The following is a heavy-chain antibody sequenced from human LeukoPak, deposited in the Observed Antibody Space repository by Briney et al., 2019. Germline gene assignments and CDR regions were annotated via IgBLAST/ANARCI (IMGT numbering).Heavy chain of an antibody. V-gene: IGHV4-34*01. D-gene: IGHD4-17*01. CDR1: GGSFSGYY. Sequence: PSETLSLTCAVYGGSFSGYYWSWPRQPPGKGLEWIGEINHSGSTNYNPSLKSRVTISVDTSKNQFSLKLSSVTAADTAVYYCARTIAYGDYGSPFDYWGQGTLVTVSS. CDR2: INHSGST. CDR3: ARTIAYGDYGSPFDY. J-gene: IGHJ4*02.